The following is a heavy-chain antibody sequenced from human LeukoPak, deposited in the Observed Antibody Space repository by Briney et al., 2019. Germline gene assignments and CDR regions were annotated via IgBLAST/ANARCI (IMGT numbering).Heavy chain of an antibody. Sequence: PGGSLRLSCAASGFTFSSYWMHWVRQALGKGPVWVSRINSDGSSTSYADSVKGRFTISRDNAKNTLYLQMNSLRAEDTAVYYCARSRFVDTPEDYWGQGTLVTVSS. D-gene: IGHD5-18*01. CDR2: INSDGSST. CDR3: ARSRFVDTPEDY. CDR1: GFTFSSYW. V-gene: IGHV3-74*01. J-gene: IGHJ4*02.